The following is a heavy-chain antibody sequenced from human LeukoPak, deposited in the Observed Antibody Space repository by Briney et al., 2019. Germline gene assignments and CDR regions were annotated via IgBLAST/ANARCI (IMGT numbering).Heavy chain of an antibody. CDR3: ARVGDIVVVVAATGAFDI. CDR1: GFTFSSYW. D-gene: IGHD2-15*01. J-gene: IGHJ3*02. V-gene: IGHV3-7*01. CDR2: VKQDGSEK. Sequence: GGSLRLSCAASGFTFSSYWMSWVRQAPGKGLEWVANVKQDGSEKYYVDSVKGRFTISRDNAKNSLYLQMNSLRAEDTAVYYCARVGDIVVVVAATGAFDIWGQGTMVTVSS.